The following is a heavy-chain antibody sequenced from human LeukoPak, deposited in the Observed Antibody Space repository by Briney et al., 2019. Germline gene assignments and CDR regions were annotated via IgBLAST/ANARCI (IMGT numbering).Heavy chain of an antibody. J-gene: IGHJ4*02. CDR3: ARDRTSRGTVPNY. CDR1: GYTLTELS. D-gene: IGHD2-2*01. Sequence: GASVKVSCKVSGYTLTELSMHWVRQAPGKGLEWMGGFDPEDGETIYAQKFQGRVTMTRDTSISTAYMELSRLRSDDTAVYYCARDRTSRGTVPNYWGQGTLVTVSS. V-gene: IGHV1-24*01. CDR2: FDPEDGET.